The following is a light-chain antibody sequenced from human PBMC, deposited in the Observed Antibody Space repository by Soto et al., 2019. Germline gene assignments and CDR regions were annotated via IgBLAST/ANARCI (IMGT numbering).Light chain of an antibody. CDR1: RTDIGVYDF. V-gene: IGLV2-8*01. CDR3: KSYAGSNTYV. J-gene: IGLJ1*01. Sequence: QSALTQPPSASGSPGQSVTISCTGTRTDIGVYDFVSWYQHHTGKAHRLIIYEGVQRPSGVPGLFSGAKSGNTASLTVSRLPAADEADYFCKSYAGSNTYVFGSGTKLTVL. CDR2: EGV.